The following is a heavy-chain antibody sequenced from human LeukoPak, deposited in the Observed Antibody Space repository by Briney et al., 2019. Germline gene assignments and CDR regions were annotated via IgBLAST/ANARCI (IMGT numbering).Heavy chain of an antibody. J-gene: IGHJ5*02. CDR2: IYYSGNT. Sequence: PSETLSLTCAVSGGSISSYYWGWIRQPPGKGLEWIGSIYYSGNTYYNPSLKSRVNISVDMSKNQVSLKVSSVTAADTAVYYCARRRTVSTTGRFYPWGQGILVTVSS. D-gene: IGHD5/OR15-5a*01. CDR3: ARRRTVSTTGRFYP. CDR1: GGSISSYY. V-gene: IGHV4-39*01.